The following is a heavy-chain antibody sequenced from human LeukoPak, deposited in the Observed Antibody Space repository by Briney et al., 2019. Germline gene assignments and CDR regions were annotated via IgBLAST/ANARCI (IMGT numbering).Heavy chain of an antibody. V-gene: IGHV3-23*01. D-gene: IGHD5-24*01. CDR3: AKDIQLST. CDR2: IGASGEST. CDR1: GFTFSVAA. Sequence: GGSLRLSCAASGFTFSVAAMTWVRQAPGKGLEWASLIGASGESTYYADSVKGRFTISRDNSKNTLSLQMNSLRVEDTAMYFCAKDIQLSTWGLGTMVTVSS. J-gene: IGHJ3*01.